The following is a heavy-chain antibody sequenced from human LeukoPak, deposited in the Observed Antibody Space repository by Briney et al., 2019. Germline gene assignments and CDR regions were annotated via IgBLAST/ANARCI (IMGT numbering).Heavy chain of an antibody. CDR1: GFTFSSYA. CDR3: ARRVGPTSSFDY. J-gene: IGHJ4*02. CDR2: ISGSGVNT. Sequence: GGSLRLSCAASGFTFSSYAMNWVRQAPGKGLEWVSGISGSGVNTYYADSVKGRFIISRDNSKNTPYLQMNSLRVEDTAVYYCARRVGPTSSFDYWGQGTLATVSS. V-gene: IGHV3-23*01.